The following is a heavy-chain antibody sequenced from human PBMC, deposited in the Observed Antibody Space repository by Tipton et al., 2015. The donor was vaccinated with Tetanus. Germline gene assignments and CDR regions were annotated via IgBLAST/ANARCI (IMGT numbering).Heavy chain of an antibody. J-gene: IGHJ4*02. CDR3: ARDFSPHYYGSGSYAFGYFDY. V-gene: IGHV6-1*01. CDR2: TYYRSKWYH. CDR1: GDSVSSNSAA. Sequence: GLVKPSQTLSLTCAISGDSVSSNSAAWNWIRQSPSRGLEWLGRTYYRSKWYHDYAVSVKSRITINPDASKNQFSLQLNSVTPEDTAVYYCARDFSPHYYGSGSYAFGYFDYWGQGTLVTVSS. D-gene: IGHD3-10*01.